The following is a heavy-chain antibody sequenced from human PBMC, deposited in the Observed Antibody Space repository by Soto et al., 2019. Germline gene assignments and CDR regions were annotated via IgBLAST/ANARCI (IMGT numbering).Heavy chain of an antibody. CDR2: ISGSGGST. V-gene: IGHV3-23*01. CDR1: GFTFSSYA. Sequence: GGSLRLSCAASGFTFSSYAMSWVRQAPGKGLEWVSAISGSGGSTYYADSVKGRFTISRDNSRNTLYLQMNSLRAEDTAVYYCAKGLQIVATRSNFDYWGQGTLVTVSS. CDR3: AKGLQIVATRSNFDY. J-gene: IGHJ4*02. D-gene: IGHD5-12*01.